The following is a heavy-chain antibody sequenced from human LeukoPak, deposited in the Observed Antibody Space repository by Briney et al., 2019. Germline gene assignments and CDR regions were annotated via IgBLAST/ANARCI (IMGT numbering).Heavy chain of an antibody. J-gene: IGHJ4*02. D-gene: IGHD3-22*01. CDR1: GFSFNRYA. Sequence: SGGSLRLSCAASGFSFNRYAMTWVRQAPGKGLEWVSIISGGGGSTFYADSVKGRYTISRDNSKSTLYLQMNSLRAEDTAIYYCAKENRSGYYYFDYWGQGTLVTVSS. CDR2: ISGGGGST. V-gene: IGHV3-23*01. CDR3: AKENRSGYYYFDY.